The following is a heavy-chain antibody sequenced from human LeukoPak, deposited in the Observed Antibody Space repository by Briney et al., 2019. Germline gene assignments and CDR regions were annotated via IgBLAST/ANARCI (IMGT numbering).Heavy chain of an antibody. CDR3: ASRDGYYYDSSGIALGI. J-gene: IGHJ4*02. V-gene: IGHV3-48*01. CDR2: IRSDSTAI. D-gene: IGHD3-22*01. CDR1: GFSFSDYS. Sequence: GGSLSLSCAASGFSFSDYSMTWVRQARGKGLEWVSYIRSDSTAIYYADSVKGRFTISRDNAKKSLYLRMNSLRAEDTAVYYCASRDGYYYDSSGIALGIWGPGTLVTVSS.